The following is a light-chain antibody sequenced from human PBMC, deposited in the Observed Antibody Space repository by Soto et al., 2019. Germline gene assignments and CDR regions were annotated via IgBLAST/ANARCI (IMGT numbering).Light chain of an antibody. J-gene: IGKJ5*01. CDR1: QSVSSY. V-gene: IGKV3-11*01. CDR2: DAS. CDR3: QQRSNFIT. Sequence: EIVLTQSPATLSLSPGERAKLSCRASQSVSSYLAWYQQKPGQAPRILIYDASNRATGIPARFIVIGSGTEFTLPISSLEPEEFAVDYCQQRSNFITFVQWTRLEIK.